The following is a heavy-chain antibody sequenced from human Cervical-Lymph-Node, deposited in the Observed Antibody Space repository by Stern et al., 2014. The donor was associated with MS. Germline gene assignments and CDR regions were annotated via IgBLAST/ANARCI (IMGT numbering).Heavy chain of an antibody. J-gene: IGHJ5*02. V-gene: IGHV1-18*01. Sequence: QVQLVQSGGEVKKPGASVKVSCKASGYTFTSLGISWVRQAPGQGLEWMGWISAYNGNTTYAQNLQGRATLTTDTSTSTAYMELRSLTSDDTAAYYCASGSLEGFDPWGQGTLVTVSS. D-gene: IGHD5-24*01. CDR3: ASGSLEGFDP. CDR2: ISAYNGNT. CDR1: GYTFTSLG.